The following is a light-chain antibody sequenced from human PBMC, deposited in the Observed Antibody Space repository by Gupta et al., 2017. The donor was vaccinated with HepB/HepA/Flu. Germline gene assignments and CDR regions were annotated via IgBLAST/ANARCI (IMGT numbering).Light chain of an antibody. V-gene: IGLV3-1*01. J-gene: IGLJ2*01. Sequence: SYELTQPPSVSVSPGQTASITCSGDKLGNKYASWYQQKPGQSPVLVIHQNSKRPSGIPERFSGSNSGNTATLTISGTQDMEEADYYCQAWDSSTHVVFGGGAKLTVL. CDR2: QNS. CDR1: KLGNKY. CDR3: QAWDSSTHVV.